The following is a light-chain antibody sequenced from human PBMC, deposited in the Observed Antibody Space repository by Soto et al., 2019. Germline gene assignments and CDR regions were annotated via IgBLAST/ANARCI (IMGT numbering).Light chain of an antibody. CDR1: QSISTW. CDR3: QQYSTYWT. V-gene: IGKV1-5*01. CDR2: EAT. Sequence: DIQMTQSPSTLSASVGDRVTITCRASQSISTWLAWYQQKPGKAPKLLICEATTLETGVPSRFSGSGSGTDFTLTITSLQPDDLATYYCQQYSTYWTFGQGTKVEVK. J-gene: IGKJ1*01.